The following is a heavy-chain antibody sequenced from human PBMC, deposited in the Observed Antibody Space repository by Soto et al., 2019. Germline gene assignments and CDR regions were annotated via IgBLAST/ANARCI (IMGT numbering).Heavy chain of an antibody. V-gene: IGHV1-69*13. CDR2: IIPIFGTA. CDR3: ARVPRYCTNGVCYPYYFDY. CDR1: RGTFSRYA. J-gene: IGHJ4*02. D-gene: IGHD2-8*01. Sequence: SVKVSSKASRGTFSRYAISWVRQAPGQGLDWMGGIIPIFGTANYAQKFQGRVTITADESTSTAYMELSSLRSEDTAVYYCARVPRYCTNGVCYPYYFDYWRQGTLVTVSS.